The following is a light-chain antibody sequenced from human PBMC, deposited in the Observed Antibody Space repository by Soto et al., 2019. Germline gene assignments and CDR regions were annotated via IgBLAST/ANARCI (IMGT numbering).Light chain of an antibody. CDR3: CSSAGGSILI. J-gene: IGLJ2*01. Sequence: QSVLTQPASVSGSPGQSITISCTGTSSDVGTYNLVSWYQQYPGKAPKLMIYEVSKRPSGVSNRFSGSKSGNTASLTISGLQAEDEAAYYCCSSAGGSILIFGGGTKLTVL. V-gene: IGLV2-23*02. CDR2: EVS. CDR1: SSDVGTYNL.